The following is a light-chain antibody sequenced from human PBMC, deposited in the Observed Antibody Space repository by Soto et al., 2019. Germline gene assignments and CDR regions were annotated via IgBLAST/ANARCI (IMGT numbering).Light chain of an antibody. V-gene: IGKV3-15*01. Sequence: PTPLTVATVESPHHSFRASQSVSSNLAWDQQKPGQAPRLLIYGASTRATGIPARFSGSGSGTEFTLTISSLQSEDFAVYYWQQYNNWPPITSGQGTRLE. CDR3: QQYNNWPPIT. J-gene: IGKJ5*01. CDR1: QSVSSN. CDR2: GAS.